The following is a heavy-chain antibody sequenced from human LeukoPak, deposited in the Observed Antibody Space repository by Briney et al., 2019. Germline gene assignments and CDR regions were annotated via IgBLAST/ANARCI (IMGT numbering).Heavy chain of an antibody. CDR3: ASGYCSGGSCYLFDY. CDR2: INPNSGGT. Sequence: ASVTVSFKASGYTFTVYYMHWVRQAPGQGLEWMGWINPNSGGTNYAQKFQGRVTMTRDTSISTAYMELSRLRSDDTAVYYCASGYCSGGSCYLFDYWGQGTLVTVSS. J-gene: IGHJ4*02. D-gene: IGHD2-15*01. V-gene: IGHV1-2*02. CDR1: GYTFTVYY.